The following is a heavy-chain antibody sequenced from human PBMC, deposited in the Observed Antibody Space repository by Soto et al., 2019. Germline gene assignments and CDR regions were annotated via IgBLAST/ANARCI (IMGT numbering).Heavy chain of an antibody. CDR3: ARVSFGSGWYLNWFDP. V-gene: IGHV1-18*01. Sequence: QVQLVQSGAEVKKPGASVKVSCKASGYTFTSYGISWVRQAPGQGLEGMGWISAYNGNTNYAQKLQVRVTMTTDTSTSTAYLRLRSLRSDDTVVYYCARVSFGSGWYLNWFDPWGQRPLVNASS. J-gene: IGHJ5*02. CDR2: ISAYNGNT. D-gene: IGHD6-19*01. CDR1: GYTFTSYG.